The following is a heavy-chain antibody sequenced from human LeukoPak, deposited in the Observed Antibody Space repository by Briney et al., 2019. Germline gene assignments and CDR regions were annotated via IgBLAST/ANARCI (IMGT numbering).Heavy chain of an antibody. J-gene: IGHJ4*02. D-gene: IGHD2-2*02. V-gene: IGHV1-2*02. CDR3: ASLSGYQLVYPPFDY. CDR2: INPNSGGT. Sequence: ASVKVSCKASGYTFTGYYTHWVRQAPGQGLEWMGWINPNSGGTNYAQKFQGRVTMTRDTSISAAYMELSRLRSYDTAVYYCASLSGYQLVYPPFDYWGQGTLVTVSS. CDR1: GYTFTGYY.